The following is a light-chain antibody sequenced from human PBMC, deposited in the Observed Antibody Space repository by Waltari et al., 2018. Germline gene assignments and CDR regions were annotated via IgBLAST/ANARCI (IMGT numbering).Light chain of an antibody. CDR1: QNILYNSNNKNY. Sequence: DIVMTQSPDSLAVSLGERATINCKSSQNILYNSNNKNYLAWYQQKSRQPPKLLIYWASTRESGVPDRFSSSGSGTDFTLTISSLQAEDVAVYYCQQYYDTPRTFGQGTKLEIK. CDR2: WAS. J-gene: IGKJ2*01. V-gene: IGKV4-1*01. CDR3: QQYYDTPRT.